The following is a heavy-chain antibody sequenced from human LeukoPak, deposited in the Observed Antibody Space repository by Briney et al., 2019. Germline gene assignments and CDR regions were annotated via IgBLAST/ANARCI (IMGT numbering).Heavy chain of an antibody. CDR3: ARAGIDELELRRSYYFDY. J-gene: IGHJ4*02. CDR2: INPNSGGT. Sequence: AASVKVSCKASGYTFTGYYMHWVRQAPGQGLEWMGWINPNSGGTNYAQKFQGRVTMTRDTSISTAYMELSRLRSDDTAVYYCARAGIDELELRRSYYFDYWGQGTLVTVSS. D-gene: IGHD1-7*01. CDR1: GYTFTGYY. V-gene: IGHV1-2*02.